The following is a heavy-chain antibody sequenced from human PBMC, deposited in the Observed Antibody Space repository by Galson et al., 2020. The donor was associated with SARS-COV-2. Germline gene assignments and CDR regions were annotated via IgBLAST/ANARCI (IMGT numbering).Heavy chain of an antibody. Sequence: GESLKISCKASGYTFTSYGISWVRQATGQGLEWMGWISAYNGNTNYAQKLQGRVTMTTDTSTSTAYMELRSLRSDDTAVYYCARGNADTAMVDRFDYWGQGTLVTVSS. CDR3: ARGNADTAMVDRFDY. CDR2: ISAYNGNT. D-gene: IGHD5-18*01. CDR1: GYTFTSYG. J-gene: IGHJ4*02. V-gene: IGHV1-18*04.